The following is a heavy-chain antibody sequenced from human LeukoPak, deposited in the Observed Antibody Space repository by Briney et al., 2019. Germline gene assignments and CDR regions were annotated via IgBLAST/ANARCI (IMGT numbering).Heavy chain of an antibody. CDR2: ISSTGGTT. J-gene: IGHJ6*03. D-gene: IGHD2-15*01. Sequence: ETLSLTCTVSGGSFSTYYWSWIRQPPGKGLEWVSAISSTGGTTYYADSVKGHFTISRDNSKNTVYLQMNSLSAEDTAVYYCAKNGDRGAYCSGGTCYPYYYYYMDVWGKGTTVTISS. V-gene: IGHV3-23*01. CDR1: GGSFSTYY. CDR3: AKNGDRGAYCSGGTCYPYYYYYMDV.